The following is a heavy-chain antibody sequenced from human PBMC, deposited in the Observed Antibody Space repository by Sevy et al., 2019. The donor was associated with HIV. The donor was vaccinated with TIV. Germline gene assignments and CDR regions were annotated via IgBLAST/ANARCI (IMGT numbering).Heavy chain of an antibody. J-gene: IGHJ6*02. CDR3: ITDPLFGGSGSQDGMDV. D-gene: IGHD3-10*01. Sequence: GGSLRLSCAASGFTFSNAWMNWVRQAPGKGLEWVGRIKSKTDGGKTDYAAPVKGRFTISRDDSKITVYLQINSLKIVDTAVYYCITDPLFGGSGSQDGMDVWGQGTTVTVSS. CDR2: IKSKTDGGKT. V-gene: IGHV3-15*01. CDR1: GFTFSNAW.